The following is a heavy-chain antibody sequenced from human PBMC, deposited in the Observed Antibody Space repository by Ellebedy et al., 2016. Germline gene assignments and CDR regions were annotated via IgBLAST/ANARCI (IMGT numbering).Heavy chain of an antibody. CDR2: MNPNSGNT. Sequence: ASVKVSCXASGYTFTSYDINWVRQATGQGLEWMGWMNPNSGNTGYAQKFQGRVTMTRNTSISTAYMELRSLRSDDTAVYYCAREDDSSGWYMDVWGQGTTVTVSS. V-gene: IGHV1-8*01. CDR3: AREDDSSGWYMDV. CDR1: GYTFTSYD. J-gene: IGHJ6*03. D-gene: IGHD6-19*01.